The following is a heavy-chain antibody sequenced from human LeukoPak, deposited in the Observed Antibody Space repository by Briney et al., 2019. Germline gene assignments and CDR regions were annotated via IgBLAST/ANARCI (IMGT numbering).Heavy chain of an antibody. CDR1: GFTFSSYS. D-gene: IGHD2-21*01. J-gene: IGHJ3*02. V-gene: IGHV3-48*02. Sequence: PGGSLRLSCAASGFTFSSYSMNWVRQAPGTGLEWVSYISSSSSTIYYADSVKGRFTISRDNAKNSLYLQMNSLRDEDTAVYYCARDCGGSPLADAFDIWGQGTMVTVSS. CDR2: ISSSSSTI. CDR3: ARDCGGSPLADAFDI.